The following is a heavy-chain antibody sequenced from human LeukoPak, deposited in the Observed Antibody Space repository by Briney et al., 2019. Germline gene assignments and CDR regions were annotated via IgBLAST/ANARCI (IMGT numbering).Heavy chain of an antibody. D-gene: IGHD6-19*01. V-gene: IGHV3-43*01. J-gene: IGHJ4*02. Sequence: GGPLRLSCTVSGLTFDEFTMHWVRQAPGKGLKWVSLITSGGLSTFYADSVKGRFTISRDNSANSLYLHLTNLRTEDSALYYCVAISVAGTTFLDFWGQGTLVIVSS. CDR3: VAISVAGTTFLDF. CDR1: GLTFDEFT. CDR2: ITSGGLST.